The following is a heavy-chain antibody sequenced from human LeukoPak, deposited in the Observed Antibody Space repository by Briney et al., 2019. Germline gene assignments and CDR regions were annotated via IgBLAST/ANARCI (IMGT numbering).Heavy chain of an antibody. D-gene: IGHD3-10*01. V-gene: IGHV1-2*02. CDR2: IKPNSGDT. J-gene: IGHJ5*02. CDR3: ATNILVRDIINWFDP. CDR1: GYSFADYY. Sequence: ASVKVFCKASGYSFADYYMHWVRQAPGQGLEWMGWIKPNSGDTRSAQKFQGRVTMTRDTSISTAYMELSSLRYDDTAVYYCATNILVRDIINWFDPWGQGTLVTVSS.